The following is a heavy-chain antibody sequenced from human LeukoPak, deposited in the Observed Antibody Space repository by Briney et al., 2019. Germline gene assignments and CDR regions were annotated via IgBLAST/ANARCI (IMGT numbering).Heavy chain of an antibody. D-gene: IGHD1-26*01. J-gene: IGHJ6*02. V-gene: IGHV1-69*04. CDR2: FIPILGIA. CDR3: AVGEPPTYSGSYYYSYGMDV. Sequence: GASVKVSCKASGGTFSSYAISWVRQAPGRGLEWMGRFIPILGIANYAQKFQGRVTITADKSTSTAYMELSSLRSEDTAVYYCAVGEPPTYSGSYYYSYGMDVWGQGTTVTVSS. CDR1: GGTFSSYA.